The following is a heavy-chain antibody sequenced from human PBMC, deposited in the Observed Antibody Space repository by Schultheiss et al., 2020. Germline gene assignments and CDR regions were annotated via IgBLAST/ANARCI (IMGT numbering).Heavy chain of an antibody. CDR3: ARTYCGDGSCYRRRWRHDAFDI. D-gene: IGHD2-15*01. V-gene: IGHV4-4*07. CDR2: IYSSGST. J-gene: IGHJ3*02. CDR1: GGSISSYY. Sequence: SETLSLTCTVSGGSISSYYWTWIRQPAGKGLEWIGRIYSSGSTNYNPSLKSRVTMSVDTSNNQFSLKLSSVTAADTAVYYCARTYCGDGSCYRRRWRHDAFDIWGQGTMVTVSS.